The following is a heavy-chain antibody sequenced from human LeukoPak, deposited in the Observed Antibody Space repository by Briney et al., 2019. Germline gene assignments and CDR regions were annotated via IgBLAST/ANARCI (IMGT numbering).Heavy chain of an antibody. V-gene: IGHV4-39*02. J-gene: IGHJ4*02. D-gene: IGHD3-22*01. CDR3: ATEKSSGYH. Sequence: SETLSLTCTVSGGSISSSSYYWGWIRQPPGKGLEWIGSIYCSGSTYYNPSLKSRVTISADTSKNQFSLKLSSVTAADTAVYYCATEKSSGYHWGQGTLVTVSS. CDR1: GGSISSSSYY. CDR2: IYCSGST.